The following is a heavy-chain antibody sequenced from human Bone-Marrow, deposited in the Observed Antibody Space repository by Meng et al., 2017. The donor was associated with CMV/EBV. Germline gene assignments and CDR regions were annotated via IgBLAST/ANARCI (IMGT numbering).Heavy chain of an antibody. Sequence: GESLKISCAASRFTFSSYGMHWVRQAPGKGLEWVAVIWYDGSNKYYADSVKGRFTISRDNSKNTLYLQMNSLRAEDTAVYYCAKSARWGSYRHDAFDVWGQGTMVTVSS. D-gene: IGHD3-16*02. CDR3: AKSARWGSYRHDAFDV. J-gene: IGHJ3*01. CDR2: IWYDGSNK. CDR1: RFTFSSYG. V-gene: IGHV3-33*06.